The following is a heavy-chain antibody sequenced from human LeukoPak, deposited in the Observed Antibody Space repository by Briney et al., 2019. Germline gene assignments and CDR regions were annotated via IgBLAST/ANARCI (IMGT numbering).Heavy chain of an antibody. V-gene: IGHV4-34*01. J-gene: IGHJ6*03. Sequence: SETLSLTCAVYGGSFSGYYWSWIRQPPGKGLEWIGEINHSGNTNYNPSLKSRVTISVDRSKNQFSLKLSSVTAADTAVYYCAREDLMAYCGGDCYSSQTYYYYYYMDVWGKGTTVTVSS. D-gene: IGHD2-21*01. CDR1: GGSFSGYY. CDR3: AREDLMAYCGGDCYSSQTYYYYYYMDV. CDR2: INHSGNT.